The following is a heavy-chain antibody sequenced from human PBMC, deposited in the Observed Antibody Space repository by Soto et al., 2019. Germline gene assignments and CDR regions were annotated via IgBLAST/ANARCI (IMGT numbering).Heavy chain of an antibody. CDR1: GFTFSTDT. V-gene: IGHV3-48*02. J-gene: IGHJ4*02. Sequence: EVQLVESGGGLVQPGGSLRLSCVASGFTFSTDTMNWVRQAPGKGLEWVAHISTSGATRYYADSVKGRFTISRDNAKTSLFLQMDSLRNEDTAVYYCARFFGSGFDYWVQGTLVTVSS. CDR3: ARFFGSGFDY. D-gene: IGHD6-19*01. CDR2: ISTSGATR.